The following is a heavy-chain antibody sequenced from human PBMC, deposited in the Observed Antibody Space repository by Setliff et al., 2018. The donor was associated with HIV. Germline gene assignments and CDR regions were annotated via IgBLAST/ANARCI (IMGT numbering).Heavy chain of an antibody. V-gene: IGHV1-18*01. D-gene: IGHD3-22*01. Sequence: ASVKVSCKASGGTFSSYAISWVRQAPGQGLEWMGWISAYSGKTNYAQKFQGRVTMTTDTSPSTAYMELRSLRSDDTAVYYCASGTPYIYDRSGYNGGRDSYYYMDVWGKGATVTVSS. CDR3: ASGTPYIYDRSGYNGGRDSYYYMDV. CDR1: GGTFSSYA. J-gene: IGHJ6*03. CDR2: ISAYSGKT.